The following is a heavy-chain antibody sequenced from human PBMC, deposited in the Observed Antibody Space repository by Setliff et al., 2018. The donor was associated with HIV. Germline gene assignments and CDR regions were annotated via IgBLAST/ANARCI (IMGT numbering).Heavy chain of an antibody. V-gene: IGHV3-30*02. CDR3: ARKPRDGYYIDY. D-gene: IGHD3-10*01. CDR1: GFTFSSYG. J-gene: IGHJ4*02. CDR2: IYFDGSNS. Sequence: HPGGSLRLSCAASGFTFSSYGMHWVRQTPGKGLEWVSFIYFDGSNSDYADSVKGRFTISRDNSKKTLYLQMNSLRAEDTAVYYCARKPRDGYYIDYWGQGTLVTVSS.